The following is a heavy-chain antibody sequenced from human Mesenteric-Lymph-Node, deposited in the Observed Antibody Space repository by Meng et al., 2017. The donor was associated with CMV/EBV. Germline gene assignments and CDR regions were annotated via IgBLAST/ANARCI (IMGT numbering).Heavy chain of an antibody. CDR2: INWNGGST. Sequence: GESLKISCAASGFTFDDYGMSWVRQAPGKGLEWVSGINWNGGSTGYADSVKGRFTISTDNAKNTLYVQMNSLRAEDTAVYYCARSNYYGAETYGFDVWGQGAMVTVSS. D-gene: IGHD3-10*01. V-gene: IGHV3-20*04. CDR1: GFTFDDYG. J-gene: IGHJ3*01. CDR3: ARSNYYGAETYGFDV.